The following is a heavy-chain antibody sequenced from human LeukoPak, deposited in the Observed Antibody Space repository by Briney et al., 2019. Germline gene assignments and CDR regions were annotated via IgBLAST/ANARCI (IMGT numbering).Heavy chain of an antibody. CDR3: ARGGYYDSSGYYYVLDY. D-gene: IGHD3-22*01. CDR2: INHSGST. V-gene: IGHV4-34*01. J-gene: IGHJ4*02. CDR1: GGSFSGYY. Sequence: SETLSLTCAGYGGSFSGYYWSWIRQPPGKGLEWIGEINHSGSTNYNPSLKSRVTISVDTSKNQFSLKLSSVTAADTAVYYCARGGYYDSSGYYYVLDYWGQGTLVTVSS.